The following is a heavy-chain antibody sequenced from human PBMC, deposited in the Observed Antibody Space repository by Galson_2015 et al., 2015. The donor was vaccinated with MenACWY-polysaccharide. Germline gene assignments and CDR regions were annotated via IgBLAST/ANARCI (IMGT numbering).Heavy chain of an antibody. CDR2: IKQDESEK. J-gene: IGHJ4*02. V-gene: IGHV3-7*01. CDR3: ASGYCSRTICSPPFDY. D-gene: IGHD2-2*01. CDR1: GFTFSSYW. Sequence: SLRLSCAASGFTFSSYWMSWVRQAPGKGLEWVANIKQDESEKGYLDSVKGRFTISRDNAKNTLFLQMNSLRAEDTAVYYCASGYCSRTICSPPFDYWGLGTLVTVSS.